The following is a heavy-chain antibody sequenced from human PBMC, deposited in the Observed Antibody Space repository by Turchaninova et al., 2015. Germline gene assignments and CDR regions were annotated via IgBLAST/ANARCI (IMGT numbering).Heavy chain of an antibody. V-gene: IGHV3-49*04. CDR1: GFTFGDYA. J-gene: IGHJ4*02. CDR3: RRNFSSTSCYLLDY. D-gene: IGHD2-2*01. Sequence: SGGGLVQPGRSLRLSCTASGFTFGDYAMSWVRQAPGKGLEWVGFIRSKAYGGTTEYVASVKGRFTISRDDSKSIAYLQMNSLKTEDTAVYYCRRNFSSTSCYLLDYWGQGTLVTVSS. CDR2: IRSKAYGGTT.